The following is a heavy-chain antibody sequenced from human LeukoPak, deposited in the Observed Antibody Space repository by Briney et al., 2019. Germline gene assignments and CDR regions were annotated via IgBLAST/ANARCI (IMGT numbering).Heavy chain of an antibody. CDR3: ARQGAYQAPDF. J-gene: IGHJ4*02. CDR2: LYYSGTT. CDR1: DGSIRSDSLY. V-gene: IGHV4-39*01. Sequence: LEPLSLTCRVCDGSIRSDSLYCGWIRQPTGKALEWIGSLYYSGTTYYNPSLNGRVTISVDTSKNHFSLKLTSVTAADTAVYYCARQGAYQAPDFWGQGTLVTVSS.